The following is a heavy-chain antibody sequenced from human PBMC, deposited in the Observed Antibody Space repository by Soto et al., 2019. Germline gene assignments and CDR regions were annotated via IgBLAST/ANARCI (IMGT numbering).Heavy chain of an antibody. CDR3: ARSGWGSADAFDI. CDR1: GYTFTSYA. V-gene: IGHV1-3*01. J-gene: IGHJ3*02. Sequence: GESLKISCKASGYTFTSYAMHWVRQAPGQRLEWMGWINAGNGNTKYSQKFQGRVTITRDTSASTAYMELSSLRSEDTAVYYCARSGWGSADAFDIWGQGTMVTVSS. D-gene: IGHD2-21*01. CDR2: INAGNGNT.